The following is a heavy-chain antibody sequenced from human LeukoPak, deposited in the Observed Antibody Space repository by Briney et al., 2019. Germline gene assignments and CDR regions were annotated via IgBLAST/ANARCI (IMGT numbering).Heavy chain of an antibody. CDR2: ISGSGGST. CDR1: GFTFSSYA. V-gene: IGHV3-23*01. CDR3: AKVMGRYQLPWFDY. J-gene: IGHJ4*02. Sequence: PGGSLRLSCAASGFTFSSYAMSWVRQAPGKGLEWVSAISGSGGSTYYSDSVKGRFTISRDNSKNTLYLQMNSLRAEYTAVYYCAKVMGRYQLPWFDYWGQGTLVTVSS. D-gene: IGHD2-2*01.